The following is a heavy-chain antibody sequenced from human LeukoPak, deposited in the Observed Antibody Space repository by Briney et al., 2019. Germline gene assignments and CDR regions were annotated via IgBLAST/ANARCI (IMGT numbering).Heavy chain of an antibody. CDR3: ARVWAYCGGDCSTRSYGMDV. V-gene: IGHV1-2*02. CDR1: GYTFTGYY. CDR2: INPNSGGT. J-gene: IGHJ6*02. D-gene: IGHD2-21*02. Sequence: ASLKVSCKASGYTFTGYYMHCVGQAPRQRLEWLGGINPNSGGTNYAQKFQGRVTMTRDTSISTAYMELSRLGSDDTAVYYCARVWAYCGGDCSTRSYGMDVWGQGTTVTVSS.